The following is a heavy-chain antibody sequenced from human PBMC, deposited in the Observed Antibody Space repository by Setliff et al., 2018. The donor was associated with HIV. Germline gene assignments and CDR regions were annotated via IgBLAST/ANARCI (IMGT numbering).Heavy chain of an antibody. Sequence: GALRLSCAASGFSFSDYYMSWIRQAPGKGLEWVSYISSSGTYTNYTASVKGRFTISRDNSNNTLSLQMSSLRAEDTALYYCAKLDYYDYSGSWARKVAIDFWGRGTMVTVSS. CDR2: ISSSGTYT. CDR1: GFSFSDYY. D-gene: IGHD3-22*01. V-gene: IGHV3-11*03. CDR3: AKLDYYDYSGSWARKVAIDF. J-gene: IGHJ3*01.